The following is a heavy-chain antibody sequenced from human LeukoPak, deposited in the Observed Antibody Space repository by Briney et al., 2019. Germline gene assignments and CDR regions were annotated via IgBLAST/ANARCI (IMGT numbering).Heavy chain of an antibody. J-gene: IGHJ4*02. Sequence: ASVKVSCKASGYTFTSYGISWVRQAPGQGLEWMGWISAYNGNTNYAQKFQGRVTMTRSTSISTAYMELSSLRSEDTAVDYCTRSVRRGSIDCWGPGSLVAVS. CDR3: TRSVRRGSIDC. D-gene: IGHD6-25*01. V-gene: IGHV1-18*01. CDR1: GYTFTSYG. CDR2: ISAYNGNT.